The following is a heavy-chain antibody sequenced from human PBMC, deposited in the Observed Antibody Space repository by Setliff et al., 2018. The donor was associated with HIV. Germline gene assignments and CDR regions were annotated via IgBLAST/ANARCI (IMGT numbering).Heavy chain of an antibody. CDR2: ISSSSSSI. Sequence: GGSLRLSCAASGFTFSTYSMDWVRQAPGKGLEWVSYISSSSSSIYYADSVKGRFTISRDNAKNSLYLQMNSLRVEDTAVYYCAKGYGDNYWGQGTLVTVSS. CDR1: GFTFSTYS. D-gene: IGHD4-17*01. V-gene: IGHV3-48*01. CDR3: AKGYGDNY. J-gene: IGHJ4*02.